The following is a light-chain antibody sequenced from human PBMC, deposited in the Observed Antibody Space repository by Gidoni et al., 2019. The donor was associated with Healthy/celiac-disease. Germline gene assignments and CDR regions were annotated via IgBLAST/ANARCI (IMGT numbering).Light chain of an antibody. Sequence: EIVMTQSPATLSVYPGERATLSSRARQRVSSNLAWYQQKPGQAPRLLICGASTRATGIPARFSGSGAGTEFTLTISSLQSEDFAVYYCQQYNNWPPYTFGQGTKLEIK. V-gene: IGKV3-15*01. CDR3: QQYNNWPPYT. J-gene: IGKJ2*01. CDR2: GAS. CDR1: QRVSSN.